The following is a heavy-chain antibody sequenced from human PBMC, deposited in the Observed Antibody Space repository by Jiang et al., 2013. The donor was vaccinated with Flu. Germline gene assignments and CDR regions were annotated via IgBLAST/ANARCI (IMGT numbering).Heavy chain of an antibody. D-gene: IGHD1-1*01. V-gene: IGHV5-10-1*01. J-gene: IGHJ5*02. CDR2: IDPSDSYT. CDR3: ARLLERRNGWFDP. Sequence: IDPSDSYTNYSPSFQGHVTISADKSISTAYLQWSSLKASDTAMYYCARLLERRNGWFDPWGQGTLVTVSS.